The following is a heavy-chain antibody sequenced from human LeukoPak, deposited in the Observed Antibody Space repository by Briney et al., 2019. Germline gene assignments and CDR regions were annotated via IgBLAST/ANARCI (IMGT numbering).Heavy chain of an antibody. V-gene: IGHV3-30-3*01. CDR2: ISYDGGKT. CDR3: ARGFNDFWSGSQLEY. Sequence: GGSLRLSCAASGFTFGGYAMHWVRQAPGKGLQWLAVISYDGGKTYYADSVEGRCTISRDNSKSTVYLEINSLRSEDTAIYYCARGFNDFWSGSQLEYWGQGTLVTVSS. CDR1: GFTFGGYA. J-gene: IGHJ4*02. D-gene: IGHD3-3*01.